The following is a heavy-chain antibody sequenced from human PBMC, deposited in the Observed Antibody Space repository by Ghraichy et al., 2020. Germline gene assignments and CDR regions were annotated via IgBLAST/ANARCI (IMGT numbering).Heavy chain of an antibody. V-gene: IGHV1-18*01. CDR1: GYTFTSYG. CDR3: ARSSMEYSYGYYYYYGMDV. D-gene: IGHD5-18*01. J-gene: IGHJ6*02. Sequence: ASVKVSCKASGYTFTSYGISWVRLAPGQGLEWMGWISAYNGNTNYAQKLQGRVTMTTDTSTSTAYMELRSLRSDDTAVYYCARSSMEYSYGYYYYYGMDVWGQGTTVTVSS. CDR2: ISAYNGNT.